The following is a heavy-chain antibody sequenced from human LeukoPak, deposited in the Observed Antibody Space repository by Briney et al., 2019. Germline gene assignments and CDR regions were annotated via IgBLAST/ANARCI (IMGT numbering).Heavy chain of an antibody. D-gene: IGHD1-1*01. Sequence: SETLSLTCAVYGGSFSGYYWSWIRQPPGKGLEWIGYIYYSGSTNYNPSLKSRVTISVDTSKNQFSLKLSSVTAADTAVYYCARGRRAGTYYYYGMDVWGQGTTVTVSS. J-gene: IGHJ6*02. V-gene: IGHV4-59*01. CDR2: IYYSGST. CDR1: GGSFSGYY. CDR3: ARGRRAGTYYYYGMDV.